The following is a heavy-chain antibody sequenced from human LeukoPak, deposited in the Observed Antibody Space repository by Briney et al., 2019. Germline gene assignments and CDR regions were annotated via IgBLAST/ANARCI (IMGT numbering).Heavy chain of an antibody. CDR1: GVTFSGSA. Sequence: GGSLRLSCEDSGVTFSGSAMHWVRQVSGKGLEWIGRIRTKPKNYATLYAPSLKGRFIISRDDSKDTAYLQMNTLKTEDTAVYYCATEAWGATAGGYWGQGTLVTVSS. CDR2: IRTKPKNYAT. J-gene: IGHJ4*02. D-gene: IGHD1-26*01. V-gene: IGHV3-73*01. CDR3: ATEAWGATAGGY.